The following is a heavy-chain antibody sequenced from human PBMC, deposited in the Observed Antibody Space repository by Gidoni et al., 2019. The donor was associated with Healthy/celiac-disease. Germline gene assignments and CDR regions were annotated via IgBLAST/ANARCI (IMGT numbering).Heavy chain of an antibody. D-gene: IGHD6-13*01. CDR2: IYYSGRT. V-gene: IGHV4-59*01. CDR3: ARFGAAAGQGPVDP. CDR1: GGTISIYY. J-gene: IGHJ5*02. Sequence: QVQLQESGPGLVKPSETLSLTCTVSGGTISIYYWSWIRQPPGKGLEWIGYIYYSGRTNYNPSLKRLVTISVDTSKNPFSLKVSSVTAADTAVYYCARFGAAAGQGPVDPWGQGTLVTVSS.